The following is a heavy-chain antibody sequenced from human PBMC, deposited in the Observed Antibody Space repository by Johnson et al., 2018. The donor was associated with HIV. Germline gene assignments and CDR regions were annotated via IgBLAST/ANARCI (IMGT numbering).Heavy chain of an antibody. CDR2: ISSSGSTI. CDR1: GFTFSDYY. Sequence: QVQLVESGGGVVQPGGSLRLSCAASGFTFSDYYMSWIRQAPGKGLEWISYISSSGSTIYYADSVKGRFTISRDNSKNTLYLQMNSLRAEDTAVYYCARGIAMAEDAFDIWGQGTMVTVSS. CDR3: ARGIAMAEDAFDI. D-gene: IGHD6-19*01. V-gene: IGHV3-11*04. J-gene: IGHJ3*02.